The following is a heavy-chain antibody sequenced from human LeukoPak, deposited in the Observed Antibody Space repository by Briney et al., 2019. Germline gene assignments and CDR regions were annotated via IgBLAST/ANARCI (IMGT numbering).Heavy chain of an antibody. CDR3: ARHSGSYYWYCFDY. CDR1: GGSVSNYY. J-gene: IGHJ4*02. D-gene: IGHD1-26*01. V-gene: IGHV4-59*08. CDR2: VYYTGST. Sequence: SETLSLTCSVSGGSVSNYYWSWIRQPPGKGLEWIGYVYYTGSTNYNPSLKSRVTISVDTSKNQFSLKLSSVTAADTAVYYCARHSGSYYWYCFDYWGQGTLVTVSS.